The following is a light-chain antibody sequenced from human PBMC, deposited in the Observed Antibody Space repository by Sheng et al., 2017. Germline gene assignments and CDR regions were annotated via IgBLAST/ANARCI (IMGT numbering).Light chain of an antibody. J-gene: IGKJ5*01. CDR2: AAS. CDR1: QDIKTY. V-gene: IGKV1-39*01. CDR3: QQSYGTPIT. Sequence: DIQMTQSPSSLSAFVGDRVTITCQASQDIKTYLNWYQQKPGKAPNLLIHAASSLEAGVPSRFSGSGSGTDFTLTISSLQPEDFATYYCQQSYGTPITFGQGTRLEIK.